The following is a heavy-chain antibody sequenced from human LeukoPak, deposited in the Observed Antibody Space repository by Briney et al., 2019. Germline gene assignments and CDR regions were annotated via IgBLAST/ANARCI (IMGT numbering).Heavy chain of an antibody. CDR2: IKEDGSEK. Sequence: GGSLRLSCAASGLTFSSSWMTWVRQTPGKGLEWVANIKEDGSEKYYVDSVKGRFTISRDNAKNSLYLQMNSLRAENSALYYCATDVGADWGQGTLVTVSS. CDR1: GLTFSSSW. CDR3: ATDVGAD. J-gene: IGHJ4*02. V-gene: IGHV3-7*01.